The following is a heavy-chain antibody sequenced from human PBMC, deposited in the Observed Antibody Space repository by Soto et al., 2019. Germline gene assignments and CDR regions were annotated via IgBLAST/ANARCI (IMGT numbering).Heavy chain of an antibody. Sequence: ESGPTLVNLTQTLALTCSVSLFSLSTSGRFVSCVRQPAGKSLEWLALITWQDDKYSSTSLKTRLTISKHTSKNPVVLTMTNMDPVDTATYYCARQRCLQSKFDSWGQGPLATVSS. D-gene: IGHD1-1*01. CDR2: ITWQDDK. V-gene: IGHV2-70*20. CDR3: ARQRCLQSKFDS. J-gene: IGHJ4*02. CDR1: LFSLSTSGRF.